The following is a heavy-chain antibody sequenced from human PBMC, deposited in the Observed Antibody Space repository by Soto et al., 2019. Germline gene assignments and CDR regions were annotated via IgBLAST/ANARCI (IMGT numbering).Heavy chain of an antibody. Sequence: QVQLVESGGGVVQPGRSLRLSCAASGFTFSSYAMHWVRQAPGKGLEWVAVISYDGSNKYYADSVKGRFTISRDNSKNPLYLQMNSLRAEDTAVYYCARVRVDIVATISEAWFDPWGQGTLVTVSS. J-gene: IGHJ5*02. CDR3: ARVRVDIVATISEAWFDP. CDR1: GFTFSSYA. V-gene: IGHV3-30-3*01. CDR2: ISYDGSNK. D-gene: IGHD5-12*01.